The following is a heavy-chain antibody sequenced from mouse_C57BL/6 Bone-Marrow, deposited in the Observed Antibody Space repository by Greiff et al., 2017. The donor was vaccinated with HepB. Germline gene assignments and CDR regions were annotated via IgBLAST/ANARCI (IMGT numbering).Heavy chain of an antibody. CDR1: GFTFSDYG. V-gene: IGHV5-15*01. CDR2: ISNLAYSI. D-gene: IGHD4-1*01. CDR3: ARWENWEGAY. Sequence: EVKLQESGGGLVQPGGSLKLSCAASGFTFSDYGMAWVRQAPRKGPEWVAFISNLAYSIYYADTVTGRFTISRENAKNTLYLEMSSLRSEDTAMYYCARWENWEGAYWGQGTLVTVSA. J-gene: IGHJ3*01.